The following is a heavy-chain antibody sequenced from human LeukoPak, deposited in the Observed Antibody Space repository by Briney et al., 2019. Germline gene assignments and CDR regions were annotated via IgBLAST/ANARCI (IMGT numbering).Heavy chain of an antibody. CDR2: IYHSGST. CDR1: GYSISSGYY. Sequence: SETLSLTCTVSGYSISSGYYWAWIRQPPGKGLEGIGRIYHSGSTYYNPSLKSRVTISVDTSKNQFSLKLSSVTAADTAVYYCARGTATRRRYYDSSGSIDYWGQGTLVTVSS. CDR3: ARGTATRRRYYDSSGSIDY. D-gene: IGHD3-22*01. J-gene: IGHJ4*02. V-gene: IGHV4-38-2*02.